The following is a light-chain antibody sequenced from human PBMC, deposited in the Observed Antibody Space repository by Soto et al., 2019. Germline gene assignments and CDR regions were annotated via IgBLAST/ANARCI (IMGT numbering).Light chain of an antibody. CDR1: QSISSY. CDR3: QQYNNWPRAT. J-gene: IGKJ4*01. V-gene: IGKV1-39*01. Sequence: IQMRQTPSSLSASVGGRVPITRRESQSISSYLNWYQQKPGKAPKLLIYAASSLQSGVPSRFRGRGSGTEFTLTICSLHSEDFGVYSCQQYNNWPRATLGGGTKVDIK. CDR2: AAS.